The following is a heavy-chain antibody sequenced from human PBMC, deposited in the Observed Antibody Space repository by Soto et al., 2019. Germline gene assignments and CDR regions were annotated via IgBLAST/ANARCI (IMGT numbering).Heavy chain of an antibody. V-gene: IGHV3-11*06. CDR3: ARDKRDLRFLEWSYYFDY. D-gene: IGHD3-3*01. Sequence: PGGSLRLSCAASGFTFSDYYMSWIRQAPGKGLEWVSYISISSSYTYYADSVKDRFTISRDNAQNSLSLQMNSLRAEDTAVYYCARDKRDLRFLEWSYYFDYWGQGTLVTVSS. CDR2: ISISSSYT. J-gene: IGHJ4*02. CDR1: GFTFSDYY.